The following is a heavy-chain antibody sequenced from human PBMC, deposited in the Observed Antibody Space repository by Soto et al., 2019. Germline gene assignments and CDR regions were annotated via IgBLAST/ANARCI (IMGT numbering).Heavy chain of an antibody. V-gene: IGHV3-30*18. J-gene: IGHJ3*02. CDR1: GFTFSSYG. D-gene: IGHD3-10*01. Sequence: PGGSLRLSCAASGFTFSSYGMHWVRQAPGKGLEWAAVISYDGSNKYYADSVKGRFTVSRDNSKNTLYLQVNSLRAEDTAVYYCAKAPNTMVSLDIWGQGTMVTVS. CDR2: ISYDGSNK. CDR3: AKAPNTMVSLDI.